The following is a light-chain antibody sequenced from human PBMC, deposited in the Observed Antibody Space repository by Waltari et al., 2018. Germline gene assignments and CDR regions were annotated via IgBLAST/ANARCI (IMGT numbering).Light chain of an antibody. CDR2: DAA. V-gene: IGKV3-11*01. J-gene: IGKJ4*01. CDR1: QGVWTF. Sequence: SCRNSQGVWTFLAWYQQRPGQSPRLLIYDAAYRATGIPARFSCSGSETDFTLTISSLQPEDFAVYYCQQRRNWPLTFGGGTRVEI. CDR3: QQRRNWPLT.